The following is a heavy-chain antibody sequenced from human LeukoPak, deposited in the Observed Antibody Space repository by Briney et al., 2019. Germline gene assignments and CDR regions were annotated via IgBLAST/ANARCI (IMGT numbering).Heavy chain of an antibody. V-gene: IGHV3-23*01. CDR2: ISGGGDKA. J-gene: IGHJ3*01. Sequence: GGSLRLSCAASGFTFTTYAINWVRQAPGKGLEWVSGISGGGDKAYYADSVNGRFTISRDNSKNTVSLQMSSLRAEDTALYYCAKDLALARTGGGFDVWGQGTRVAVSS. CDR1: GFTFTTYA. D-gene: IGHD6-19*01. CDR3: AKDLALARTGGGFDV.